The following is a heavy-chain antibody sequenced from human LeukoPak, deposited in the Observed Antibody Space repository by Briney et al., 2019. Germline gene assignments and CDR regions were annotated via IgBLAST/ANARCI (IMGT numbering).Heavy chain of an antibody. CDR3: VRGPIRGNIDC. CDR2: IYSGGST. V-gene: IGHV3-53*01. J-gene: IGHJ4*02. Sequence: GGPLRLSCVASGFTVSSNYMSWVRQAPGKGLEWVSDIYSGGSTYYADSVKGRFTISRDNSKNTLYLQMNSLRAEDTAVYYCVRGPIRGNIDCWGQGTLVIVSS. CDR1: GFTVSSNY. D-gene: IGHD3-16*01.